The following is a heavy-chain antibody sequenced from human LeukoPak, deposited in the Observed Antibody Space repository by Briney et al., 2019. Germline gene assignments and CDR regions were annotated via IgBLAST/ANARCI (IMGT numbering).Heavy chain of an antibody. D-gene: IGHD6-13*01. J-gene: IGHJ4*02. CDR3: ARAGGVAAAIDY. CDR1: GYTFTSYY. Sequence: ASVKVSCKASGYTFTSYYMHWVRQAPGQGLEWMGITNPSGGSTSYAQKFQGRVTMTRDTSTSTVYMELSSLRSEDTAVYYCARAGGVAAAIDYWGQGTLVTVSS. V-gene: IGHV1-46*01. CDR2: TNPSGGST.